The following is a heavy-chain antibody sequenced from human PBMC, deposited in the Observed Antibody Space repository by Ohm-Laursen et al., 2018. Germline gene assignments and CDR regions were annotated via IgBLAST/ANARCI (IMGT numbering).Heavy chain of an antibody. J-gene: IGHJ5*02. V-gene: IGHV4-4*07. Sequence: GTLSLTCTVSGGSISSYYWSWIRQPAGKGLEWIGRIYTSGSTNYNPSLKSRVTMSVDTSKNQFSLKLSSVTAADTAVYYCARGYSSSWSFDPWGQGTLVTVSS. D-gene: IGHD6-13*01. CDR2: IYTSGST. CDR1: GGSISSYY. CDR3: ARGYSSSWSFDP.